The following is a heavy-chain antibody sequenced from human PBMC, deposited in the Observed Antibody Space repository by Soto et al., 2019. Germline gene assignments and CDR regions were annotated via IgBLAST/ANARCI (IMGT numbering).Heavy chain of an antibody. CDR1: GGSFSGYY. J-gene: IGHJ4*02. Sequence: QVQLQQWGAGLLKPSETLSLTCAVYGGSFSGYYWSWIRQPPGKGLEWSGEIKHRGRTNYNPSRKSRVTISVDTSKNQFSLKLSSVTAADTAVYYCARLYGSRGPFGYWGQETLVTVSS. V-gene: IGHV4-34*01. D-gene: IGHD6-13*01. CDR2: IKHRGRT. CDR3: ARLYGSRGPFGY.